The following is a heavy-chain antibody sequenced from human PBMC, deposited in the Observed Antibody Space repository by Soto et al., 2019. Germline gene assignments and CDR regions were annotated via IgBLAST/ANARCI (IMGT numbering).Heavy chain of an antibody. J-gene: IGHJ3*01. V-gene: IGHV3-66*01. Sequence: EVQLMEPGGDLVQPGGSLRLSCAASGLTVVTNYMTWVRQAPGKGLEWVSVIYGGGGTDYAASVKGRFTISRENSKNTVYLQMNSLRGDDTAVYYCASPRGRDAFDLWGQGTRVIVSS. CDR3: ASPRGRDAFDL. CDR1: GLTVVTNY. D-gene: IGHD3-16*01. CDR2: IYGGGGT.